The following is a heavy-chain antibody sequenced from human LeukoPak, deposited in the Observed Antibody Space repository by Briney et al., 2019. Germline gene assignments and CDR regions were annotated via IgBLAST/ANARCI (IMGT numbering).Heavy chain of an antibody. V-gene: IGHV3-30-3*01. CDR1: GFTFSSYA. CDR2: ISFDGSHK. CDR3: ARDNDGAAAGSFDC. Sequence: PGGSLRLSCAASGFTFSSYAMHWVRQAPGKGLEWVADISFDGSHKYYADSVKGRFTISRDNSKNTLYLQMNSLRAENTAVYYCARDNDGAAAGSFDCWGQGTLVTVSS. D-gene: IGHD6-13*01. J-gene: IGHJ4*02.